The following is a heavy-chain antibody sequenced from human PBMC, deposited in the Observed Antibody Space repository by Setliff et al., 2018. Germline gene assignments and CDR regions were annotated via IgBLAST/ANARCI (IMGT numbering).Heavy chain of an antibody. D-gene: IGHD4-17*01. V-gene: IGHV3-23*01. CDR3: AKVYRDYGNSVDAFDV. Sequence: GGSLRLSCAASGFTFNVYAMSWVRQAPGEGLEWVSSISGSASSTYYADSVKGRFTISRDNSKNTLFLQMLSLRVEDTAVYYCAKVYRDYGNSVDAFDVWGQGTMVTVSS. CDR2: ISGSASST. J-gene: IGHJ3*01. CDR1: GFTFNVYA.